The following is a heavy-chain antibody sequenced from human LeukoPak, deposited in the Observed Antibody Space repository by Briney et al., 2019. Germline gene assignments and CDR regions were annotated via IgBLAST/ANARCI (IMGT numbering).Heavy chain of an antibody. J-gene: IGHJ6*02. CDR2: ISSSGSTI. Sequence: GGSLRLSCAASGFTFSSYEINWVRQAPGKGLEWVSYISSSGSTIYYADSVKGRFTISRDNAKNSLYLQMNSPRAEDTAVYYCAGDMIPAAIYYYYYGMDVWGQGTTVTVSS. V-gene: IGHV3-48*03. D-gene: IGHD2-2*01. CDR1: GFTFSSYE. CDR3: AGDMIPAAIYYYYYGMDV.